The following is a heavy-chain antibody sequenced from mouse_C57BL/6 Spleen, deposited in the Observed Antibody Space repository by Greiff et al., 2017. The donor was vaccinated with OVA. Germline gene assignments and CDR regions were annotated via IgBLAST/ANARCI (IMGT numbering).Heavy chain of an antibody. CDR3: AFYGSSFDYAMDY. D-gene: IGHD1-1*01. CDR1: GFTFSSYA. J-gene: IGHJ4*01. Sequence: EVQLVESGGGLVKPGGSLKLSCAASGFTFSSYAMSWVRQTPEKRLEWVATISDGGSYTYYPDNVKGRFTISRDNAKNNLYLQMSHLKSEDTAMYYCAFYGSSFDYAMDYWGQGTSVTVSS. V-gene: IGHV5-4*01. CDR2: ISDGGSYT.